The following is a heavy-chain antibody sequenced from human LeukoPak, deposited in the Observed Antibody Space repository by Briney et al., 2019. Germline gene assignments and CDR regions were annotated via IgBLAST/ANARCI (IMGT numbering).Heavy chain of an antibody. CDR1: GFTFSDYY. V-gene: IGHV3-11*04. Sequence: GGSLRLSCAASGFTFSDYYMSWIRQAPGKGLEWVSYISSSGSTIYYADSVKGRFTISRDNSKNTLYLQMNSLRPEDTAVYYCARGAHKRDDYGGFFDYWGQGTLVTVSS. CDR2: ISSSGSTI. D-gene: IGHD4-23*01. J-gene: IGHJ4*02. CDR3: ARGAHKRDDYGGFFDY.